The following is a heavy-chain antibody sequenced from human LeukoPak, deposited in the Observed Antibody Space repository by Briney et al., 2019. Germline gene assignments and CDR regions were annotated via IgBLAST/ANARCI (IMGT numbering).Heavy chain of an antibody. J-gene: IGHJ4*02. CDR3: ARGGGSGSYSLSPFDY. V-gene: IGHV1-2*02. Sequence: ASVKVSCKASGYTFAGYYMHWVRQAPGQGLEWMGWINPNSGGTNYAQKFQGRVTMTRDTSISTAYMELSRLRSDDTAVYYGARGGGSGSYSLSPFDYWGQGTLVTVSS. D-gene: IGHD3-10*01. CDR2: INPNSGGT. CDR1: GYTFAGYY.